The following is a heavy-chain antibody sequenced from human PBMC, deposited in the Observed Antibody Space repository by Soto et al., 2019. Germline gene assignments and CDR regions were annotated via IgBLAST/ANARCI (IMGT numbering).Heavy chain of an antibody. D-gene: IGHD1-26*01. CDR3: ARGGGSDSFDY. CDR1: GASITFGGYS. J-gene: IGHJ4*02. CDR2: INHLETT. Sequence: SETLSLTCTVSGASITFGGYSWSWIRQTPGKGLEWIGYINHLETTFYNPSFESRLTLSIDRAKNQFSLKLHSMSAADRAVYFCARGGGSDSFDYWGQGVLVTVSS. V-gene: IGHV4-30-2*01.